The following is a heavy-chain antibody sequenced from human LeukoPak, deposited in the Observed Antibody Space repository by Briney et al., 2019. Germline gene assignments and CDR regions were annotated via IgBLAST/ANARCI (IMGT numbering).Heavy chain of an antibody. CDR2: MRQDGSDK. CDR3: ARVWQPYSGDCLDY. V-gene: IGHV3-7*02. CDR1: GFTSSTAW. J-gene: IGHJ4*02. Sequence: GGSLTLSCAVSGFTSSTAWLTWVRQAPGKGLEWVADMRQDGSDKYYVDSVKGRFTISRDNAKNSLYLQMNSLRAEDTAVYYCARVWQPYSGDCLDYWGQGTLVTVTS. D-gene: IGHD4-17*01.